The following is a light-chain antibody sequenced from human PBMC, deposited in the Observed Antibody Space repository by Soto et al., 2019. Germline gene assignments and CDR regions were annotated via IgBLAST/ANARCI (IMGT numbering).Light chain of an antibody. Sequence: DIQITQSPSTLSASVGDRVTIPCRASQSISSWLAWYQQKPGKAPNILIYEVSTLHSGVPSRFRGSGSGTEFTLTISSLRPDDFSTYYCQHYSGDRATFGQGTKVDIK. J-gene: IGKJ1*01. CDR3: QHYSGDRAT. CDR1: QSISSW. CDR2: EVS. V-gene: IGKV1-5*03.